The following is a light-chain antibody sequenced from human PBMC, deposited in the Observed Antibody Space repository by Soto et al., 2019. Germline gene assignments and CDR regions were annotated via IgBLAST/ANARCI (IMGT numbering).Light chain of an antibody. CDR3: QQYGDSPLT. CDR1: QSVSIL. J-gene: IGKJ3*01. CDR2: AAS. Sequence: EMVMTQSPATLSVSPGERATLSCRASQSVSILLAWYQQKPGQAPRLLIYAASTRAAAVPDRFTGSGSGTDFALTISRLEPEDFGVYYCQQYGDSPLTSGPGTKVDIK. V-gene: IGKV3D-15*02.